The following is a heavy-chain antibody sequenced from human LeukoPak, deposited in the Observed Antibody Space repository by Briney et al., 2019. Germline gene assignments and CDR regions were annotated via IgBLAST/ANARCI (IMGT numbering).Heavy chain of an antibody. CDR3: AREEHYDILTGYNWFDP. CDR1: GFTFSSYW. V-gene: IGHV3-7*03. CDR2: IKQDGSEK. D-gene: IGHD3-9*01. J-gene: IGHJ5*02. Sequence: GGSLRLSCAASGFTFSSYWMSWVRQAPGKGLEWVANIKQDGSEKYYVDSVKGRFTISRDNAKNSLYLQMNSLRAEDTAVYYCAREEHYDILTGYNWFDPWGQGTLVTVSS.